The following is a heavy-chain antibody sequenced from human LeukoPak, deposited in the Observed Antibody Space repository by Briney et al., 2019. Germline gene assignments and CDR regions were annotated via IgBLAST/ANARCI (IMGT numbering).Heavy chain of an antibody. CDR1: GYTFTSHA. V-gene: IGHV1-3*01. CDR2: INAANGNT. J-gene: IGHJ4*02. Sequence: ASVKVSCKASGYTFTSHALHWVRQAPGQRREWMGWINAANGNTKYSQKFKGRITISTYTSASPADMELSSLRSEDTAVYYCARGDGYNSYFDYWGQGTLVTVSS. CDR3: ARGDGYNSYFDY. D-gene: IGHD5-24*01.